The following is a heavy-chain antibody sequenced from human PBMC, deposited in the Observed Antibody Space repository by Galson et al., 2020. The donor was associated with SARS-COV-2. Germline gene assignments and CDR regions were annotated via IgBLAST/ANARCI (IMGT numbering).Heavy chain of an antibody. J-gene: IGHJ3*02. CDR2: ISYDGSNK. CDR1: GLTFSSYA. D-gene: IGHD3-9*01. CDR3: ARAGDWFHDAFDI. Sequence: GESLKISCAASGLTFSSYAMHWVRQAPGKGLEWVAVISYDGSNKYYADSVKGRFTISRDNSKNTLYLQMNSLRAEDTAVYYCARAGDWFHDAFDIWGQGTMVTVSS. V-gene: IGHV3-30*04.